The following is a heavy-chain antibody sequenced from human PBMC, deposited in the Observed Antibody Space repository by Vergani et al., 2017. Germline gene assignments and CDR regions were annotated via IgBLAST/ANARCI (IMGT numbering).Heavy chain of an antibody. CDR2: FDPEDGET. CDR1: GYTLTELS. V-gene: IGHV1-24*01. CDR3: ARVPDYGDYDWFDP. D-gene: IGHD4-17*01. Sequence: QVQLVQSGAEVKKPGTSVKVSCKVSGYTLTELSMHWVRQAPGKGLEWMGGFDPEDGETIYAQKFQGRVTMTEDTSTDTAYMELSSVTAADTAVYYCARVPDYGDYDWFDPWGQGTLVTVSS. J-gene: IGHJ5*02.